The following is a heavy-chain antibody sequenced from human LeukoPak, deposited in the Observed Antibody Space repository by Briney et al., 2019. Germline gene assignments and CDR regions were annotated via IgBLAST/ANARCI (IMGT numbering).Heavy chain of an antibody. CDR1: GGSISSSSYY. CDR2: IYYSGST. J-gene: IGHJ3*02. D-gene: IGHD6-13*01. CDR3: ARAGSSWYQDAFDI. Sequence: SETLSLTCTVSGGSISSSSYYWGWIRQPPGKGLEWIGSIYYSGSTYYNPSLKSRVTISVDTSKNQFSLKLSSVTAADTAVYYCARAGSSWYQDAFDIWGQGTMVTVSS. V-gene: IGHV4-39*07.